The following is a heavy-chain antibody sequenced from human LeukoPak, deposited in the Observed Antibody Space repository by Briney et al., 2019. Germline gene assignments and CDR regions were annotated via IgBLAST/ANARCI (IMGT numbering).Heavy chain of an antibody. Sequence: ASVTVSCTASGYTFTSYGISWVRQAPGQGLEWMGWISAYNGNTNYAQKLQGRVTMTTDTSTSTAYMELRSLRSDDTAVYYCARAPSYYDSSGSFDYWGQGTLVTVSS. CDR3: ARAPSYYDSSGSFDY. CDR2: ISAYNGNT. CDR1: GYTFTSYG. V-gene: IGHV1-18*01. D-gene: IGHD3-22*01. J-gene: IGHJ4*02.